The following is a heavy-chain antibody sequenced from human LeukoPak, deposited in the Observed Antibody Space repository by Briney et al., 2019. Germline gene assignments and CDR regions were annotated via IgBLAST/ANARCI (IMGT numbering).Heavy chain of an antibody. D-gene: IGHD6-19*01. CDR2: FDPEDGET. CDR1: GYIFTDYY. Sequence: ASVKVSCKTSGYIFTDYYIHWVRQAPGKGLEWMGGFDPEDGETIYAQKFQGRVTMTEDTSTDTAYMELSSLRSEDTAVYYCATVAGFVYWGQGTLVTVSS. V-gene: IGHV1-24*01. CDR3: ATVAGFVY. J-gene: IGHJ4*02.